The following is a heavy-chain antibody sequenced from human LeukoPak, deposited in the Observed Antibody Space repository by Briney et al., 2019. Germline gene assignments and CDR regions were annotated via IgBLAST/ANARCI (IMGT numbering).Heavy chain of an antibody. CDR3: ARARIAVAPFDY. J-gene: IGHJ4*02. CDR2: INHSGST. Sequence: SETLSLTCAVYGGSFSGYYWSWIRQPPGKGLEWIGEINHSGSTNYNPSLKSRVTISVDTSKNQFSLKLSSVTAADTAVYYCARARIAVAPFDYWGQGTLVTVSS. CDR1: GGSFSGYY. V-gene: IGHV4-34*01. D-gene: IGHD6-19*01.